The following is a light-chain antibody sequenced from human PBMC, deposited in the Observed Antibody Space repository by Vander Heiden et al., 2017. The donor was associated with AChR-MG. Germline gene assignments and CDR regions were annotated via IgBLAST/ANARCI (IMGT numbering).Light chain of an antibody. CDR1: NIGRKS. V-gene: IGLV3-21*04. CDR3: QVWDSSSDHVV. Sequence: SYVLTPPPSVSFAPGKTARITCGGNNIGRKSVHWYEQKPGQAPVLVIYYDSDRPSGIPERFSGSNSGSTATLTISRVEAGDEADYYCQVWDSSSDHVVFGGGTKLTVL. CDR2: YDS. J-gene: IGLJ2*01.